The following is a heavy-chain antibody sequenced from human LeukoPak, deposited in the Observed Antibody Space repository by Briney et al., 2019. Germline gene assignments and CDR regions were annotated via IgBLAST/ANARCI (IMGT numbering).Heavy chain of an antibody. J-gene: IGHJ5*02. V-gene: IGHV4-28*01. D-gene: IGHD3-22*01. CDR3: ARHRYYYDSSGYYYQP. Sequence: SDTLSLTCAVSGYSISSSNWWGWIRQSPGKGLEWIGYVYYGGSTYYNPSLKSRVTISVGTSKNQFSLRLSSVTAADTAVYYCARHRYYYDSSGYYYQPWGQGTLVTVSS. CDR1: GYSISSSNW. CDR2: VYYGGST.